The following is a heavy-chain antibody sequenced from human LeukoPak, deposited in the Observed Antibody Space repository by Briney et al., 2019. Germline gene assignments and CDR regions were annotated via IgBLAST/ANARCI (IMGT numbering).Heavy chain of an antibody. J-gene: IGHJ4*02. Sequence: ASVKVSCKVSGYTLTELSMPWVRQAPGKGLEWMGGFDPEDGETIYAQKFQGRVTMTEDTSTDTAYMELSSLRSEDTAVYYCATAFWSGYYRDYWGQGTLVTVSS. V-gene: IGHV1-24*01. CDR1: GYTLTELS. D-gene: IGHD3-3*01. CDR2: FDPEDGET. CDR3: ATAFWSGYYRDY.